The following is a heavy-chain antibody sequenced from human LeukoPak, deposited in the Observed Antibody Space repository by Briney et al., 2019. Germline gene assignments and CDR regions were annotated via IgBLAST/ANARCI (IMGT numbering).Heavy chain of an antibody. CDR3: ARDKGNRIAAAGTEGGFDY. J-gene: IGHJ4*02. Sequence: GGSLRLSCAASGFTFSSYWMSWVRQAPGKGLEWVANIKQDGSEKYYVDSVKGRFTISRDNAKNSLYLQMNSLRAEDTAVYYCARDKGNRIAAAGTEGGFDYWGQGTLVTVSS. V-gene: IGHV3-7*01. CDR2: IKQDGSEK. D-gene: IGHD6-13*01. CDR1: GFTFSSYW.